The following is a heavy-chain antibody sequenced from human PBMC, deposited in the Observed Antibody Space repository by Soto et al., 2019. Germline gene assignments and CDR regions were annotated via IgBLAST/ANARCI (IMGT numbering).Heavy chain of an antibody. CDR2: ISGSGGST. V-gene: IGHV3-23*01. Sequence: EVQLLESGGGLVQPGGSLRLSCAASGFTFSSYAMSWVRQAPGKGLEWVSAISGSGGSTYYADSVKGRFTISRDNSKNTLYLQMNSLRAEDTAVYYCAKPSDQVCSSWAPYYYYGMDVWGQGTTVTVSS. CDR1: GFTFSSYA. D-gene: IGHD6-13*01. CDR3: AKPSDQVCSSWAPYYYYGMDV. J-gene: IGHJ6*02.